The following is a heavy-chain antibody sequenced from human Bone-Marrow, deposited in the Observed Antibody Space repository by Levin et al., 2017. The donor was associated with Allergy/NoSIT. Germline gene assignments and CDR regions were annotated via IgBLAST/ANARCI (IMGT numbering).Heavy chain of an antibody. J-gene: IGHJ4*02. V-gene: IGHV3-53*01. CDR1: GLTVNGNY. CDR3: ATLGGLWWDY. D-gene: IGHD2-21*01. CDR2: LYSGGTT. Sequence: PGGSLRLSCAVSGLTVNGNYMSWVRQAPGKGLQWVAVLYSGGTTDYADAVKGRFTVSRDTSKNAIYLQMNGLRAEDTAVYYCATLGGLWWDYWGQGTLVTVSS.